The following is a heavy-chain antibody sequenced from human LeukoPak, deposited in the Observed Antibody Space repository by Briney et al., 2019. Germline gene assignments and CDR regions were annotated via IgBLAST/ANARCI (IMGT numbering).Heavy chain of an antibody. CDR1: GLSFSSNG. Sequence: PGGSLRLSCAASGLSFSSNGMHWVRQAPGKGLEWVAFIQYDGSNKFYADPVKGRFPISRDKSKNPLYLQMNSLRPEDTAIYYCAKECFRKGWKLRPTGARPYYFDYWGQGTLVTVSS. CDR2: IQYDGSNK. J-gene: IGHJ4*02. V-gene: IGHV3-30*02. D-gene: IGHD1-7*01. CDR3: AKECFRKGWKLRPTGARPYYFDY.